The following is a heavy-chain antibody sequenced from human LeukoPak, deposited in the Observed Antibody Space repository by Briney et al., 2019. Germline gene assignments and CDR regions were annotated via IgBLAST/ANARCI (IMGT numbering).Heavy chain of an antibody. J-gene: IGHJ5*02. CDR2: INSDGGGA. Sequence: PGGSLRLSCAASGITFGNNWMHWVRQGPGKGLVWISRINSDGGGAIYADSVKGRFTVSRDNAKSTLYLQMNSLRAEDTAAYYCARDVPHNWFDTWGQGTLVTVSS. V-gene: IGHV3-74*01. CDR3: ARDVPHNWFDT. CDR1: GITFGNNW.